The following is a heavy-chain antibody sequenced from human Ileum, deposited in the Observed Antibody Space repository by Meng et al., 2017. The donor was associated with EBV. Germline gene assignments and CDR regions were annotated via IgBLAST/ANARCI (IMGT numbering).Heavy chain of an antibody. Sequence: QVHRPESGPGLVRPSETLSLTCAVSGGSISSSGNYWSWIRQPPGKGLEWIGYKYHSGSTCYNPSLKSRVTMSVDTSRNQFSLKLSSVTAADTAVYYCARRGGYDILTPVGWFDPWGQGTLVTVSS. J-gene: IGHJ5*02. CDR1: GGSISSSGNY. D-gene: IGHD3-9*01. V-gene: IGHV4-30-4*01. CDR2: KYHSGST. CDR3: ARRGGYDILTPVGWFDP.